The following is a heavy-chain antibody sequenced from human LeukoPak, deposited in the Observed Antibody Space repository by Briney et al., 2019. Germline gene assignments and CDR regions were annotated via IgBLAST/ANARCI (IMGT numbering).Heavy chain of an antibody. Sequence: PSQTLSLTCTVSGGSISSGDYYWSWIRQPPGKGLGWIGYIYYSGSTYYNPSLKSRVTISVDTSKNQFSLKLSSVTAADTAVYYCARVRRTPPGPIPPFDYWGQGTLVTVSS. CDR1: GGSISSGDYY. D-gene: IGHD1-1*01. CDR2: IYYSGST. CDR3: ARVRRTPPGPIPPFDY. J-gene: IGHJ4*02. V-gene: IGHV4-30-4*08.